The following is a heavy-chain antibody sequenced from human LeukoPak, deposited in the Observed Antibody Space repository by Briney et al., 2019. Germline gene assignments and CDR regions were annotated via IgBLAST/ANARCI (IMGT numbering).Heavy chain of an antibody. CDR3: ARGSSSWRNAFDI. Sequence: GGSLRLSCAAPGFTFSSYLMHWVRQAPGKGRGWVSRINNEGTGTSYADSVKGRFTISTDNAKNTLDLQMNSLRAEDTAVYYCARGSSSWRNAFDIWGQGTRVTVSS. D-gene: IGHD6-13*01. CDR2: INNEGTGT. V-gene: IGHV3-74*01. CDR1: GFTFSSYL. J-gene: IGHJ3*02.